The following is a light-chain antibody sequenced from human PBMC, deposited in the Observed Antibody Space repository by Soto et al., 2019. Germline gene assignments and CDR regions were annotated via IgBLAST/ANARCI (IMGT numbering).Light chain of an antibody. Sequence: QSVLTQPSSVSGAPGQRVTISCTGSSSNIGAGYDVHWYQQLPGTAPKLLIYGNINRPSGVPDRFSGSKSGTSASLAITGLQAEDESDYYCLSYDSSLSGWVFGGGTKLTVL. CDR3: LSYDSSLSGWV. CDR1: SSNIGAGYD. J-gene: IGLJ3*02. CDR2: GNI. V-gene: IGLV1-40*01.